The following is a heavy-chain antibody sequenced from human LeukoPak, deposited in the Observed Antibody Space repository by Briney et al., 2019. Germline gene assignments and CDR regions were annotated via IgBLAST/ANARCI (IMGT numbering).Heavy chain of an antibody. V-gene: IGHV4-34*01. CDR3: ARGSRLVRGVHNWFDP. J-gene: IGHJ5*02. CDR1: GGSFSGYY. CDR2: INHSGST. Sequence: PSETLSLTCAVYGGSFSGYYWSWIRQPPGKGLEWIGEINHSGSTNYNLSLKSRVTISVDTSKNQFSLKLSSVTAADTAVYYCARGSRLVRGVHNWFDPWGQGILVTVSS. D-gene: IGHD3-10*01.